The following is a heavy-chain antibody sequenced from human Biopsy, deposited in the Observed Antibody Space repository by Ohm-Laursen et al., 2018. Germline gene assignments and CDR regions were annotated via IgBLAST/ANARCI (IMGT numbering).Heavy chain of an antibody. CDR3: ARDGEAKYCKHGVCPSDF. CDR1: GFTFSGFS. CDR2: ISASGNHI. J-gene: IGHJ4*02. V-gene: IGHV3-21*01. D-gene: IGHD2-8*01. Sequence: GSLRLSCSASGFTFSGFSMNWVRQAPGKGLEWVSSISASGNHIYYTDSVKGRFTVSRDNRKNSVYLQMNSLRVEDTAVYYCARDGEAKYCKHGVCPSDFWGQGTLVTVSS.